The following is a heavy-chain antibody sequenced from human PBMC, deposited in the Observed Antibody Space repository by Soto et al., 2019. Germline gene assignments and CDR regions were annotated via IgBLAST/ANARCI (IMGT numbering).Heavy chain of an antibody. V-gene: IGHV1-69*02. CDR3: ASVSFDWLPHLRPADYYYGMDV. D-gene: IGHD3-9*01. CDR2: IIPILGIA. CDR1: GGSFSCYN. Sequence: APVKVSCKAPGGSFSCYNISWVRQAPGQGLEWMGRIIPILGIANYAQKFQGRVTITADKSTSTAYMELSSLTSEAPAVYSSASVSFDWLPHLRPADYYYGMDVWGQAPTVTVSS. J-gene: IGHJ6*02.